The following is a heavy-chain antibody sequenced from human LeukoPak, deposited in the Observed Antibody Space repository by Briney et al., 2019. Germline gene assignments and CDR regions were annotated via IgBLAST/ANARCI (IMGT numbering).Heavy chain of an antibody. D-gene: IGHD3-22*01. CDR3: ARDPESYDPNAFDI. V-gene: IGHV3-53*05. CDR2: IYSDGTT. J-gene: IGHJ3*02. Sequence: GGSLRLSCAASGFTVGSNYMSWVRQAPGKGLEWVSVIYSDGTTYYADSVKGRFTISRDNSKNTLYLQMNSLRAEDTAVYYCARDPESYDPNAFDIWGQGTLVTVSS. CDR1: GFTVGSNY.